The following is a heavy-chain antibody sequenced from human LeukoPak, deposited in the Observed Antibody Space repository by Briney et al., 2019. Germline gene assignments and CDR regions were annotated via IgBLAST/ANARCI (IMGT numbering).Heavy chain of an antibody. CDR1: GGTFSSYA. CDR2: IIPIFGTA. D-gene: IGHD6-13*01. CDR3: AARPYSSSWYDPYYFDH. Sequence: ASVKVSCKASGGTFSSYAISWVRQAPGQGLEWMGGIIPIFGTANYAQKFQGRVTITADESTSTAYMELSSLRSEDTAVYYCAARPYSSSWYDPYYFDHWGQGTLVTVSS. J-gene: IGHJ4*02. V-gene: IGHV1-69*01.